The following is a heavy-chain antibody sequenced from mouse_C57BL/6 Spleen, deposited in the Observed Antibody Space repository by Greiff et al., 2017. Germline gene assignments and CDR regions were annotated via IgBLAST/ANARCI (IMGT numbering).Heavy chain of an antibody. V-gene: IGHV1-82*01. CDR1: GYAFSSSW. CDR3: AREDGPWYFDV. J-gene: IGHJ1*03. D-gene: IGHD2-3*01. Sequence: VKLQESGPELVKPGASVKISCKASGYAFSSSWMNWVKQRPGKGLEGIGRIYPGDGDTNYNGKFKGKATLTADKSSSTAYMQLSSLTSEDSAVYVCAREDGPWYFDVWGTGTTVTVSS. CDR2: IYPGDGDT.